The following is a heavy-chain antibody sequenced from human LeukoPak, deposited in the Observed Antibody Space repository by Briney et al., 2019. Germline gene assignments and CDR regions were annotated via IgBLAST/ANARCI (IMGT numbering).Heavy chain of an antibody. CDR1: GFTFSSYA. J-gene: IGHJ3*02. V-gene: IGHV3-48*01. Sequence: PGGSLRLSCAASGFTFSSYAMSWVRQAPGKGLEWVSYISSSSSTIYYADSVKGRFTISRDNAKNSLYLQMNSLRAEDTAVYYCARVGYDFWSGYYDDAFDIWGQGTMVTVSS. CDR3: ARVGYDFWSGYYDDAFDI. CDR2: ISSSSSTI. D-gene: IGHD3-3*01.